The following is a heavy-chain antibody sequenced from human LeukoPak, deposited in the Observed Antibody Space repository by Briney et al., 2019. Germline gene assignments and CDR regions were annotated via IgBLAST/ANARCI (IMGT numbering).Heavy chain of an antibody. V-gene: IGHV4-59*01. CDR1: GGSIGNYY. J-gene: IGHJ4*02. CDR2: VFYSGN. CDR3: ARRRVGTTYFDY. D-gene: IGHD1-26*01. Sequence: SETLSLTCTLSGGSIGNYYWSWIRQPPGKGPEWIGYVFYSGNNYNPSLKSRVTMSVNTSKNYFSLNLTSVTAADTAVYYCARRRVGTTYFDYWGQGTLVTVSS.